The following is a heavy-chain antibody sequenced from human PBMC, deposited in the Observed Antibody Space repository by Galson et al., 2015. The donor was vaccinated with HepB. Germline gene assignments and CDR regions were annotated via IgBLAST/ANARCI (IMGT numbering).Heavy chain of an antibody. Sequence: SVKVSCKASGFTFTSSAMQWVRQARGQRLEWIGWIVVGSGNTNYAQKFQERVTITRDMSTSTAYMELSSLRSEDTAVYYCAALVQYSSGWYGWYFDYWGQGTLVTVSS. CDR3: AALVQYSSGWYGWYFDY. D-gene: IGHD6-19*01. J-gene: IGHJ4*02. CDR1: GFTFTSSA. CDR2: IVVGSGNT. V-gene: IGHV1-58*02.